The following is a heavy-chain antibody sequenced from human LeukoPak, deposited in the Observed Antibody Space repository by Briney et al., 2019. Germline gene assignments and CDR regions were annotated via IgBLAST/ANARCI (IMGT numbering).Heavy chain of an antibody. Sequence: SVKVSFKASGGTFSSYAISWVRQAPGQGLEWVGRIIPILGIANYAQKFQGRVTITADKSTSTAYMELSSLRSEDTAVYYCARTPSSIAASNYWGQGTLVTVSS. V-gene: IGHV1-69*04. D-gene: IGHD6-6*01. CDR1: GGTFSSYA. CDR2: IIPILGIA. J-gene: IGHJ4*02. CDR3: ARTPSSIAASNY.